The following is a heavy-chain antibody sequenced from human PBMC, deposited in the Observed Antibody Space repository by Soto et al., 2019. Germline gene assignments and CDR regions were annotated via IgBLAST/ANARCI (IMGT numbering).Heavy chain of an antibody. CDR2: INEYGSVI. V-gene: IGHV3-74*01. CDR1: GFTFSSYW. J-gene: IGHJ4*02. D-gene: IGHD3-16*01. Sequence: EVQLVESGGGLVRPGGSLRLSCAASGFTFSSYWMHWVRQVPGKGLVWVSRINEYGSVINYADSVKGRFTIFRDNSKNTLYLEMNSLRAEDAAVYYCTRDIGGRGAYWGQGTLVTVSS. CDR3: TRDIGGRGAY.